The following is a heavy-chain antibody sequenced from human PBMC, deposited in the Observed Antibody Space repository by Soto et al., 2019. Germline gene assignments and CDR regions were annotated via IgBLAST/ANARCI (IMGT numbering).Heavy chain of an antibody. V-gene: IGHV3-33*01. Sequence: PXGSLRLSCAASGXTFSSYCMHWVRQAPGKGLEWVAFIWYDGSNKYYADSVKGRFTISRDNSKNTLYLQMNSLRAEDTAVYYCARDGEWEIAYWGQGTLVTVSS. D-gene: IGHD1-26*01. CDR2: IWYDGSNK. CDR1: GXTFSSYC. CDR3: ARDGEWEIAY. J-gene: IGHJ4*02.